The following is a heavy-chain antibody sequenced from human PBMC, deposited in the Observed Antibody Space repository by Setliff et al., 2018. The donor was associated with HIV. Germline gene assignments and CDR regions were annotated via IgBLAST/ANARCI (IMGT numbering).Heavy chain of an antibody. CDR3: ARGRRSTSSYYYYYYMDV. CDR2: FYYNGDS. Sequence: PSETLSLTCTVSGDSVNDRSYFWGWIRQPPGKGLEWIGTFYYNGDSRYNPSLKSRVTISVDTSKNQFSLKLSSVTAADTAVYYCARGRRSTSSYYYYYYMDVWGKGTTVTVSS. J-gene: IGHJ6*03. CDR1: GDSVNDRSYF. V-gene: IGHV4-39*07. D-gene: IGHD2-2*01.